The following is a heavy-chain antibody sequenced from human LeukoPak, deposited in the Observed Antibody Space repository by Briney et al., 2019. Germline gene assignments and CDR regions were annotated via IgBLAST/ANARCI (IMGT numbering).Heavy chain of an antibody. CDR2: ISSSGSTI. V-gene: IGHV3-11*01. CDR3: ARLGYSSSWFSWYYYYYMDV. D-gene: IGHD6-13*01. Sequence: PGGSLRLSCAASGFTFSDYYMSWIRQAPGKGLEWVSYISSSGSTIYYADSVKGRFTISRDNAKNSLYLQMNSLRAEDTAVYYCARLGYSSSWFSWYYYYYMDVWGRGTTVIVSS. CDR1: GFTFSDYY. J-gene: IGHJ6*03.